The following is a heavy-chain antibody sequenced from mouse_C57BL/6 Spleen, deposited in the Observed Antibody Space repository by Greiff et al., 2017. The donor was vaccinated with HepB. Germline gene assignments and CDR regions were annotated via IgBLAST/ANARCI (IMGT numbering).Heavy chain of an antibody. CDR1: GYSITSGYY. CDR3: ATSTVAPFDY. V-gene: IGHV3-6*01. Sequence: EVKLMESGPGLVKPSQSLSLTCSVTGYSITSGYYWNWIRQFPGNKLEWMGYISYDGSNNYNPSLKNRISITRDTSKNQFFLKLNSVTTEDTATYYCATSTVAPFDYWGQGTTLTVSS. CDR2: ISYDGSN. J-gene: IGHJ2*01. D-gene: IGHD1-1*01.